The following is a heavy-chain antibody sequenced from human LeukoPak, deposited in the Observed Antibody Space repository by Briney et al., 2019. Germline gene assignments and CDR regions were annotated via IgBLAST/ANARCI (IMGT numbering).Heavy chain of an antibody. J-gene: IGHJ4*02. Sequence: SVKVSCKASGGTFSNYPISWVRLAPEQGLERMGGIIPIFGTTNDAQKFQGRVTITADESTSTAYLELSSLRSEDTAVYSCTRVCTYYDYWNPFHYWGQGTLVTVSS. D-gene: IGHD3-3*01. CDR2: IIPIFGTT. CDR3: TRVCTYYDYWNPFHY. CDR1: GGTFSNYP. V-gene: IGHV1-69*13.